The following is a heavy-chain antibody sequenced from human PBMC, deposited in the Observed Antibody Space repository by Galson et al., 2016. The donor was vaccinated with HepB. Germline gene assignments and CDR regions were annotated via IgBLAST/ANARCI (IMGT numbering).Heavy chain of an antibody. J-gene: IGHJ4*02. CDR3: AKSGFFGELDK. CDR1: AGTYKNYA. V-gene: IGHV3-23*01. CDR2: ISGRGGRT. Sequence: SLRLSCAVSAGTYKNYAMNWVREAPGKGLEWVAAISGRGGRTAYEDPVRGRFTISRDNYKNTLFLRMNSVGVEDTAVYFCAKSGFFGELDKWGQGTGVVVSS. D-gene: IGHD3-10*01.